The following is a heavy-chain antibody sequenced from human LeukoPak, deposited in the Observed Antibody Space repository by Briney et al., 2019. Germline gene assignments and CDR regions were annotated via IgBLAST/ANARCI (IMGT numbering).Heavy chain of an antibody. Sequence: PGGSLRLSCSASGFTFSSYPMHWVRQAPGKGLEYVSAITYNGGSTYYADSVKGRFTISRDNSKNTLYLQMSSLRAEDTAVYYSVKAVNYDSSAYYYVGWGQGTMVTVSS. J-gene: IGHJ3*01. V-gene: IGHV3-64D*09. CDR2: ITYNGGST. CDR1: GFTFSSYP. D-gene: IGHD3-22*01. CDR3: VKAVNYDSSAYYYVG.